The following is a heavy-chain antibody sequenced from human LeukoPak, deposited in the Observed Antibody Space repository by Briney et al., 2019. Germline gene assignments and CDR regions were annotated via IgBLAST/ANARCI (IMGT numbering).Heavy chain of an antibody. CDR1: GFTFSSYA. V-gene: IGHV3-23*01. D-gene: IGHD4-17*01. CDR3: AKYWGAYGDYRGRYMDV. J-gene: IGHJ6*03. Sequence: GGSLRLSCAASGFTFSSYAMSWVRQAPGKGLEWVSTISGSGSNTYYADSVKGRFTISRDNSKNTVYLQMNSLRAEDTAVYYCAKYWGAYGDYRGRYMDVWGKGTTVTVSS. CDR2: ISGSGSNT.